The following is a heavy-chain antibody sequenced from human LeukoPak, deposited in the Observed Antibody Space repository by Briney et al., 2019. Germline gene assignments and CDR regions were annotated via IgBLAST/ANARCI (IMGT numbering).Heavy chain of an antibody. V-gene: IGHV3-23*01. J-gene: IGHJ3*01. Sequence: VGSLRLSCTAAGFAFSNYAMSWVRQAPGKGPEWVATVRNSDAPTHYVDSVKGRFTISRDNSRNTLYLQMNSLRAEDTARYYCAKDDDCCGDFRCYSGGAFDLWGQGTMVTVSS. CDR3: AKDDDCCGDFRCYSGGAFDL. D-gene: IGHD2-21*01. CDR2: VRNSDAPT. CDR1: GFAFSNYA.